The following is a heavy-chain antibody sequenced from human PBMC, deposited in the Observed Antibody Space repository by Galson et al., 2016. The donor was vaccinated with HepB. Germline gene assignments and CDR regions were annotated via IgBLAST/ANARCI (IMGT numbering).Heavy chain of an antibody. CDR3: SRELSSVEF. V-gene: IGHV4-59*01. CDR1: GGSINNYY. CDR2: VGYNGDT. Sequence: ETLSLTCTVAGGSINNYYWHWTRQPPGKGLEWVGFVGYNGDTRYNPSLRGRITISLDTPKNQFSLKLNSLTSADPAVYYCSRELSSVEFWGQGILVTVSS. J-gene: IGHJ4*02.